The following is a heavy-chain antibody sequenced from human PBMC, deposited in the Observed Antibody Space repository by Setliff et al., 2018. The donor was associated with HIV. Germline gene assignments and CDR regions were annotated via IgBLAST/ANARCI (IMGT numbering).Heavy chain of an antibody. V-gene: IGHV3-66*01. D-gene: IGHD1-20*01. Sequence: GLTLRRSCAASGITVSNDYMSWVSQAPGRGLECVSVSHRGGSKCYADSVKGRFIISRDHSKNTLYLQMNSLSAEDTAVYYCARDPGLYNGMDVWGQGTTVTSPQ. J-gene: IGHJ6*01. CDR3: ARDPGLYNGMDV. CDR1: GITVSNDY. CDR2: SHRGGSK.